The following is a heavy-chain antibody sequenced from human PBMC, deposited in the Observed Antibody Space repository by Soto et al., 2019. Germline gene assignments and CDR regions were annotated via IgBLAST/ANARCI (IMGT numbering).Heavy chain of an antibody. CDR3: ARHGTQLLFAGRDRFDP. Sequence: QVQLQESGPGLVKPSETLSLTCAVSGGSISSGNYYWSWIRQSPGKGLEWIGYIYSTGSSYYNPSPSSQVSMSVDASNNQFSLNLDYVTAADTAVYYFARHGTQLLFAGRDRFDPWRQGTLPTGSS. V-gene: IGHV4-30-4*01. D-gene: IGHD1-26*01. CDR1: GGSISSGNYY. J-gene: IGHJ5*02. CDR2: IYSTGSS.